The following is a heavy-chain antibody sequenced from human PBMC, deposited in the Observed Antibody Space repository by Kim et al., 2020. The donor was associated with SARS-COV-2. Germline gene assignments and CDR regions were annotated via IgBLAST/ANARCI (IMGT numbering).Heavy chain of an antibody. V-gene: IGHV4-34*01. CDR3: ARARSAAGTGWLDP. J-gene: IGHJ5*02. D-gene: IGHD6-13*01. Sequence: SETLSLTCAVYGGSFSGYYWSWIRQPPGKGLEWIGEINHSGSTNYNPSLKSRVTISVDTSKNQFSLKLSSVTAADTAVYYCARARSAAGTGWLDPWCQGT. CDR1: GGSFSGYY. CDR2: INHSGST.